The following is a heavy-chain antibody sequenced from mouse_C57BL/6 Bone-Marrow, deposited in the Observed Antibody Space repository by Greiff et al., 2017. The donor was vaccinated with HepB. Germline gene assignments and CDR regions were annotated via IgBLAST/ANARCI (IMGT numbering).Heavy chain of an antibody. CDR1: GYTFTSYW. Sequence: EVQRVESGTVLARPGASVKMSCKTSGYTFTSYWMHWVKQRPGQGLEWIGAIYPGNSDTSYNQKFKGKAKLTAVTSASTAYMELSSLTNEDSAVYYCTRGDTTVVATNFDVWGTGTTVTVSS. CDR3: TRGDTTVVATNFDV. V-gene: IGHV1-5*01. J-gene: IGHJ1*03. CDR2: IYPGNSDT. D-gene: IGHD1-1*01.